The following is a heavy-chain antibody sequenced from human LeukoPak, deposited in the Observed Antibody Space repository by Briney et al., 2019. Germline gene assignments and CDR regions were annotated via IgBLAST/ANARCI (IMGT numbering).Heavy chain of an antibody. J-gene: IGHJ4*02. Sequence: GGSLRLSCTASGFNFRNAWMCWVRQAPGKGLEWVGLIRSDSDGGVTQYGTLVKGRFTISRDDSKDTVYLQMNSLRAEDTAVYYCAKDPRITISGVATSFDYWGQGTLVTVSS. CDR2: IRSDSDGGVT. V-gene: IGHV3-15*01. CDR1: GFNFRNAW. D-gene: IGHD3-3*01. CDR3: AKDPRITISGVATSFDY.